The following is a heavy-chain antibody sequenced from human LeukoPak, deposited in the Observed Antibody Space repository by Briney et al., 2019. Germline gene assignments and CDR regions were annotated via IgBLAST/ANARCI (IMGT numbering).Heavy chain of an antibody. CDR3: AREDRDFWRGYSTD. CDR2: INPNSGGT. Sequence: ASVKVSCTASGYTFTGYYMHWVRQAPGQGLEWMGRINPNSGGTNYAQKFQGRVTMTRDTSISTAYMELSGLRSDDTAVYYCAREDRDFWRGYSTDWGQGTLVTVSS. CDR1: GYTFTGYY. V-gene: IGHV1-2*06. D-gene: IGHD3-3*01. J-gene: IGHJ4*02.